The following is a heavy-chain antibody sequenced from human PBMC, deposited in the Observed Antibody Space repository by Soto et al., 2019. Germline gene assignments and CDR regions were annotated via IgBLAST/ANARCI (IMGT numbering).Heavy chain of an antibody. Sequence: QVQLVQSGAEVKKPGASVKVSCKASGYTFTSYGISWVRQAPGQGLEWMGWISAYNGNTNYAQKLQGRVTMTTDTSTSTAHMELRSLRSDDTAVYYCARDPFHPDAEAVADPDGVDAFDIWGQGTMVTVSS. CDR1: GYTFTSYG. V-gene: IGHV1-18*01. D-gene: IGHD6-19*01. CDR3: ARDPFHPDAEAVADPDGVDAFDI. J-gene: IGHJ3*02. CDR2: ISAYNGNT.